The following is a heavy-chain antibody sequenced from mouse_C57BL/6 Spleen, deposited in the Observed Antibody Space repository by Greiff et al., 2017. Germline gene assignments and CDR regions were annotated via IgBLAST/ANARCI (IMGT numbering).Heavy chain of an antibody. J-gene: IGHJ2*01. D-gene: IGHD2-4*01. V-gene: IGHV1-64*01. Sequence: QVQLQQPGAELVKPGASVTLSCKASGYTFTSYWMHWVKQRPGQGLEWIGMIHPNSGSTNYNEKFKSKATMTVDKSSSTAYMQLSSLTSEDSAVYYCARRGYYDYDVNYVDDWGQGTTLPVTA. CDR3: ARRGYYDYDVNYVDD. CDR1: GYTFTSYW. CDR2: IHPNSGST.